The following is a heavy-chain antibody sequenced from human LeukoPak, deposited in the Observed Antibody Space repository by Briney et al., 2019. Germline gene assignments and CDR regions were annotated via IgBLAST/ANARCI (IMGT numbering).Heavy chain of an antibody. Sequence: PGGSLRLSCAASGFTFRNYGMHWARQAPGKGLEWLSYISASGRTMYYTDSVKGRFTISRDNAKNSLYLQMNSLRAEDTAVYYCARAIYGSGSYYDYWGQGTLVTVSS. J-gene: IGHJ4*02. CDR2: ISASGRTM. D-gene: IGHD3-10*01. CDR3: ARAIYGSGSYYDY. V-gene: IGHV3-48*04. CDR1: GFTFRNYG.